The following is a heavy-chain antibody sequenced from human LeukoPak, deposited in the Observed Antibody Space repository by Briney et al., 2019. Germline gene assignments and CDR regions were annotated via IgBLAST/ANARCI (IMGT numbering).Heavy chain of an antibody. CDR3: ARGGSYYNEAFDI. D-gene: IGHD1-26*01. CDR2: SSSSGSTI. CDR1: GFTFSSYT. Sequence: GSLRLSCAASGFTFSSYTMNWVRQAPGKGLEGFSYSSSSGSTIYYADSVKGRFTISRDNARNSLYLQMNSLRAEDTAVYYCARGGSYYNEAFDIWGQGTMVTVSS. J-gene: IGHJ3*02. V-gene: IGHV3-48*01.